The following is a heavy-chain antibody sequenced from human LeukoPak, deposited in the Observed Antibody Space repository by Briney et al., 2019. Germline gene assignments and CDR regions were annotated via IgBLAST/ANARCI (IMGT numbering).Heavy chain of an antibody. V-gene: IGHV3-30-3*01. J-gene: IGHJ4*02. CDR1: GFTFSSYA. D-gene: IGHD6-19*01. Sequence: GGSLRLSCAASGFTFSSYAMHWVRQAPGKGLEWVAVISYDGSNKYYADSVKGRFTISRDNSKNTLYLQMNSLRAEDTAVYYCARDRYSSGWYDYWGQGTLVTVSS. CDR2: ISYDGSNK. CDR3: ARDRYSSGWYDY.